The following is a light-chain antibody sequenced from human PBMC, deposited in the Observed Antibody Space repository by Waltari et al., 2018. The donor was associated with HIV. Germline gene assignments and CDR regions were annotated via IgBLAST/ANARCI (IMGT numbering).Light chain of an antibody. CDR2: EVN. CDR3: CSYAGSRRV. V-gene: IGLV2-23*02. CDR1: RSDVGSYNL. Sequence: QSALTQPASVSGSPGQSITIPCTATRSDVGSYNLVSWYQQYPGKAPKLMIYEVNKRPSGISNRFSGSKSGNTASLTISGLQAEDEADYYCCSYAGSRRVFGTGTKVTVL. J-gene: IGLJ1*01.